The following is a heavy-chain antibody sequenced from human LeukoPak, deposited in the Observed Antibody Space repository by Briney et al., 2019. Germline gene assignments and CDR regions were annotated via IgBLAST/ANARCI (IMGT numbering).Heavy chain of an antibody. J-gene: IGHJ4*02. Sequence: GGSLRLSCEASGFSFSAAWMTWVRQAPGKGLEWVATIKNDGSDKYYVDSVKGRFTLSRDNAKNLVYLQMNSLRAEDTAVYYCAKDGAKSSGWYDYWGQGTLVTVFS. D-gene: IGHD6-19*01. CDR3: AKDGAKSSGWYDY. V-gene: IGHV3-7*03. CDR2: IKNDGSDK. CDR1: GFSFSAAW.